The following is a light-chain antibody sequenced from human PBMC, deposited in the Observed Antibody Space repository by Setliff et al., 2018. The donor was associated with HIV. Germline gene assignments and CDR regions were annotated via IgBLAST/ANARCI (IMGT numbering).Light chain of an antibody. Sequence: QSALPQPASVSGSPGQSITISCTGTSSDVGSYNLVSWYQQHPGKAPKLIIYEVSKRPSGVSNRFSGSNSGNTASLTISGLQTEDEADYYCCSYAGSSTFVFGGGTKVTVL. CDR3: CSYAGSSTFV. CDR2: EVS. V-gene: IGLV2-23*02. CDR1: SSDVGSYNL. J-gene: IGLJ2*01.